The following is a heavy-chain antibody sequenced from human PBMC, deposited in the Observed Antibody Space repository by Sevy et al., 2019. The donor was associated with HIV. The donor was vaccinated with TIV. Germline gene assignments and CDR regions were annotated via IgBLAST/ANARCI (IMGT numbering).Heavy chain of an antibody. CDR2: IYSGGST. CDR3: ARGRGVFGAVAINWFDP. Sequence: GGSLRFSCAASGFTVSSSYMTWVRQPPGKGLEWVSVIYSGGSTYYADSVKGRFTISRDNSKNTLYLQMNNLRADDTAVYYCARGRGVFGAVAINWFDPWGQGALVTVSS. J-gene: IGHJ5*02. CDR1: GFTVSSSY. V-gene: IGHV3-53*01. D-gene: IGHD3-3*01.